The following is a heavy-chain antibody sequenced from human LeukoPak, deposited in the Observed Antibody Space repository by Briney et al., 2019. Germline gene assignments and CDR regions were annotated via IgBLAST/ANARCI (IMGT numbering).Heavy chain of an antibody. CDR3: AREDYGGNSGFDY. CDR2: IYYSGST. V-gene: IGHV4-61*01. D-gene: IGHD4-23*01. J-gene: IGHJ4*02. CDR1: GGSVSSGSYY. Sequence: PSETLSLTCTVSGGSVSSGSYYWNWIRQPPGKGLEWIGYIYYSGSTNYNPSLKSRVTISVDTSKNQFSLKLSSVTAADTAVYYCAREDYGGNSGFDYWGQGTQVTVSS.